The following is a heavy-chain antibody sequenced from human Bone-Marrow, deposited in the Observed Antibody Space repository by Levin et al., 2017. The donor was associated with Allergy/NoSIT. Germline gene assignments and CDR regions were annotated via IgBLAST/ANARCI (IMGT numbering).Heavy chain of an antibody. CDR1: EFSLGDYA. J-gene: IGHJ4*02. CDR3: AKAYGDYLGGFDL. Sequence: QPGESLKISCAASEFSLGDYAMNWVRQAPGKGLEWVAGISGSGQSRFYPDSMKGRFTISKDSSTNTVFLQMNRLRREDTALYYCAKAYGDYLGGFDLWGQGTLVTVSS. CDR2: ISGSGQSR. D-gene: IGHD4-17*01. V-gene: IGHV3-23*01.